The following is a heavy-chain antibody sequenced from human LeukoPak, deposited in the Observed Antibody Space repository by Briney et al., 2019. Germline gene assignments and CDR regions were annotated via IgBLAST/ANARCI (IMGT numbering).Heavy chain of an antibody. J-gene: IGHJ5*02. D-gene: IGHD6-19*01. V-gene: IGHV4-39*01. CDR2: ISYSGST. CDR3: ARHPGYSSGWSKRGNWFDP. CDR1: GGSISSSNFY. Sequence: PSETLSLTCTVSGGSISSSNFYWGWIRQPPGKGLEWIGTISYSGSTFYSPSPKSRITISVDTSKNQFSLKLSSVTAADTAVYYCARHPGYSSGWSKRGNWFDPWGQGTLVTVSS.